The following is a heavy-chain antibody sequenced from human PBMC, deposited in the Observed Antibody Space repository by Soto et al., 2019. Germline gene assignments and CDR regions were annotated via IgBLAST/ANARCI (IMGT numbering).Heavy chain of an antibody. V-gene: IGHV1-8*01. CDR1: GYTFTNND. CDR3: ARMASFGSLNWFDP. CDR2: MNPGGGGT. D-gene: IGHD5-18*01. Sequence: QVQLVQSGAELKKPGASVRVSCKASGYTFTNNDVTWVRQATGEGLEWMGWMNPGGGGTGYAQKFQGRVTMTRDISIATAYMELSSLRSEDTAIYYCARMASFGSLNWFDPWGQGTLVTVSS. J-gene: IGHJ5*01.